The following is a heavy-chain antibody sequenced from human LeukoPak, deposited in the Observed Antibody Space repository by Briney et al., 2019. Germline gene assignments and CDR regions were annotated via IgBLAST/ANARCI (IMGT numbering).Heavy chain of an antibody. V-gene: IGHV1-69*13. CDR1: GGTFSSYA. Sequence: SVKVSCKASGGTFSSYAISWVRQAPGQGLEWMGGIIPIFGTANYAQKFQGRVTITADESTSTAYMELSSLRSEDTAVYYCAREKQVAVNDAFDIWGQGTMVTVSS. J-gene: IGHJ3*02. CDR3: AREKQVAVNDAFDI. D-gene: IGHD6-13*01. CDR2: IIPIFGTA.